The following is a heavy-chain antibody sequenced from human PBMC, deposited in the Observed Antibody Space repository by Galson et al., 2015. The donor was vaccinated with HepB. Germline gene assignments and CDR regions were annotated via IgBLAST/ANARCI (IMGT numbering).Heavy chain of an antibody. CDR1: GFTFSDYA. D-gene: IGHD3-22*01. J-gene: IGHJ5*02. CDR3: AKDSRVFYDRSGYYYVWLDP. Sequence: SPRLSCAASGFTFSDYAMTWVRQAPGKGLEWVPTTVGSGGRTYSAVPVKGWFFIARDNSKNTLSRQMNILRAEDTAVYYFAKDSRVFYDRSGYYYVWLDPWDQGTLVTVSA. CDR2: TVGSGGRT. V-gene: IGHV3-23*01.